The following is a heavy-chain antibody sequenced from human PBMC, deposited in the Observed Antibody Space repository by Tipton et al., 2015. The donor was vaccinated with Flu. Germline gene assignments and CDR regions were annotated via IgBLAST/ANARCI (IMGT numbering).Heavy chain of an antibody. Sequence: GLVKPSETLSLTCAVSGNSISSSYYWGWIRQPPGKGLEWIGSIYHSGSTYYNSSLESRLTISVDTSKNQFSLKLTSVTAADTAMYYCARLALPYYFDYWGQGILVTVSS. V-gene: IGHV4-38-2*01. CDR3: ARLALPYYFDY. J-gene: IGHJ4*02. CDR2: IYHSGST. CDR1: GNSISSSYY.